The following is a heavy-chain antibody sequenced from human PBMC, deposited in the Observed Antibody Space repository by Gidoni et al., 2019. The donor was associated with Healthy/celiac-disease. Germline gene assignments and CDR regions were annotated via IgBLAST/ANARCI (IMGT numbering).Heavy chain of an antibody. V-gene: IGHV3-9*01. J-gene: IGHJ5*02. CDR3: AKEGTGPAATYNWFDP. D-gene: IGHD2-2*01. CDR1: GFSFDDYA. CDR2: ISWNSGSI. Sequence: EVQLVESGGGLVQPGRSLRLSCAASGFSFDDYAMHWVRQAPGKGLEWVSGISWNSGSIGYADSVKGRFTISRDNAKNSLYLQMNSLRAEDTALYYCAKEGTGPAATYNWFDPWGQGTLVTVSS.